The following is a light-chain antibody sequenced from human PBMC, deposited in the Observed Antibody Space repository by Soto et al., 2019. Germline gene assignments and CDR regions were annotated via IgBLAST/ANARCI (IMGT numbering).Light chain of an antibody. CDR2: KAS. CDR1: QTISSW. J-gene: IGKJ1*01. V-gene: IGKV1-5*03. Sequence: DIQMTQSPSTLSGSVGDRVTITCRASQTISSWLAWYQQKPGKAPKLLIYKASTLQSGVPSRFSGSGSGTEFSLTISSLQPDDFATYYCQHYNNYSEAFGQGTKVELK. CDR3: QHYNNYSEA.